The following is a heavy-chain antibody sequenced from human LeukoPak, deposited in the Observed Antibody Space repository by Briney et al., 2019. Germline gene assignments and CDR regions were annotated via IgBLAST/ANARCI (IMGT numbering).Heavy chain of an antibody. V-gene: IGHV3-30*14. Sequence: PGGSLRLSCAASGFIFSSYAMHWVRRAPGKGLEWVAVISYDGSNKYYTDSVKGRFTISRDNSKNTLYLQMNSLRAEDTAVYYCARARWELLAFDYWGQGTLVTVSS. J-gene: IGHJ4*02. CDR2: ISYDGSNK. D-gene: IGHD1-26*01. CDR1: GFIFSSYA. CDR3: ARARWELLAFDY.